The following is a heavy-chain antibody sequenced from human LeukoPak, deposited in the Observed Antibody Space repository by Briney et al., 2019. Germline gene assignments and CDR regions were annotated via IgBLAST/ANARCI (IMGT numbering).Heavy chain of an antibody. V-gene: IGHV3-23*01. CDR3: AKGSSTSCYFGGCWFDP. J-gene: IGHJ5*02. CDR1: GFTFSSYA. D-gene: IGHD2-2*01. Sequence: GGSLRLSCAASGFTFSSYAMSWVRQAPGKGLEWVSTISGSGGSTYYADSVKGRFTISRDNSKNTLYLQMNSLRAEDTAVYYCAKGSSTSCYFGGCWFDPWGQGTLVTVSS. CDR2: ISGSGGST.